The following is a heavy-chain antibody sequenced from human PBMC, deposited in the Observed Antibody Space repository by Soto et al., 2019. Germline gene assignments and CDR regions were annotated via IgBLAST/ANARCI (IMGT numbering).Heavy chain of an antibody. CDR3: ARDRGGDLKAFDI. V-gene: IGHV3-21*01. J-gene: IGHJ3*02. D-gene: IGHD3-16*01. CDR2: ISSSSSYI. CDR1: GFTFSSYT. Sequence: EVQLVESGGGLVKPGGSLRLSCAAFGFTFSSYTMNWVRQAPGKGLEWVSSISSSSSYIYYADSVKGRYTISRDNAKTSLYLQMNSLRAEDTAVYYWARDRGGDLKAFDIWGQGTRVTVSS.